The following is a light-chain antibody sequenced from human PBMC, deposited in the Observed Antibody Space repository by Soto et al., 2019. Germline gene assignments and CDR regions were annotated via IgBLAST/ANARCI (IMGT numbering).Light chain of an antibody. CDR1: QSVSSN. CDR2: GAS. Sequence: EIVMTQSPATLSVSPGERATFSCRASQSVSSNLAWYQQKPGQAPRLLICGASSRATGIPDRFSGSGSGTAFTLTISRLEPEDFAVYYCHQYVSWTFGQGTKVDIK. V-gene: IGKV3-20*01. CDR3: HQYVSWT. J-gene: IGKJ1*01.